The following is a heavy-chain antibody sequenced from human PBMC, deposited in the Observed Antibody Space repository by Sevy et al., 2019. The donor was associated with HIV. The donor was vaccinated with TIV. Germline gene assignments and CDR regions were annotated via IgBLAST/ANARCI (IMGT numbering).Heavy chain of an antibody. CDR1: GFTFSDHY. V-gene: IGHV3-11*06. J-gene: IGHJ4*02. CDR2: ISSSGSFT. Sequence: GGSLRLSCAASGFTFSDHYMSWIRQAPGKGLEWVSYISSSGSFTNNADSVKGRFTISRDNAKNSLYLQMNSLRAEDTAVYYCARCDSSGCPDYWGQGTLVTVSS. CDR3: ARCDSSGCPDY. D-gene: IGHD3-22*01.